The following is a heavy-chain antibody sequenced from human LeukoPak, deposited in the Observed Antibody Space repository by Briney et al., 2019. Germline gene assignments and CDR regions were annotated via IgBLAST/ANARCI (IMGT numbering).Heavy chain of an antibody. V-gene: IGHV4-34*01. D-gene: IGHD2-15*01. CDR1: GGSFSDYS. J-gene: IGHJ3*01. Sequence: PSETLSLTCAVYGGSFSDYSWSWIRQPPGEGLEWIGEINESETTNYKSSLKSRVTISVDTSKRQLSLKLTSVTAADTAVYYCVRHSPLVAATVAFDFWGQGTVITVSS. CDR3: VRHSPLVAATVAFDF. CDR2: INESETT.